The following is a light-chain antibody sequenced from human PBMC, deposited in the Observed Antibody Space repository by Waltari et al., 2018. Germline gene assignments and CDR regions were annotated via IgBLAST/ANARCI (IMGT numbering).Light chain of an antibody. V-gene: IGLV2-14*01. J-gene: IGLJ2*01. CDR2: EGS. Sequence: QSALTQPASVSGSPGQSITISCTGTTSDVGTYNYVSWYQQHPGKVPKLMIYEGSSRPPGVSDRFSGSKSGNTASLTISGLQAEDEADYYCSSYTSRNTVVFGGGTKLTVL. CDR1: TSDVGTYNY. CDR3: SSYTSRNTVV.